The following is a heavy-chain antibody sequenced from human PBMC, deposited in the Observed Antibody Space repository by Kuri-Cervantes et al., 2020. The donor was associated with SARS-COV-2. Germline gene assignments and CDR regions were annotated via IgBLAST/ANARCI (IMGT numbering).Heavy chain of an antibody. CDR1: GFSLSRYT. CDR2: ISGSGSYI. D-gene: IGHD5-24*01. Sequence: GGSLRLSCAASGFSLSRYTMNWVHQAPGKALEWVSSISGSGSYIYYADSVKGRFTISRDNFKKTLFLQLDNLRAEDTAVYYCARLQHRDGDRSYWGQGTLVTVSS. CDR3: ARLQHRDGDRSY. J-gene: IGHJ4*02. V-gene: IGHV3-21*01.